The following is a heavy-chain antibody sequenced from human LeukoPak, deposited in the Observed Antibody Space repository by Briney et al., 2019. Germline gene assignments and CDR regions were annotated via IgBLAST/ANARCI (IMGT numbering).Heavy chain of an antibody. Sequence: GGSLRLSCAASGFTFSSYSMNWVRQAPGKGLEWVSSISSSSSYIYYADSVKGRFTISRDNARNSLYLHMNSLRAEDTAVYYCARDGYDYIWGSYRTSPNALDYWGQGTLVTVSS. D-gene: IGHD3-16*02. CDR1: GFTFSSYS. CDR3: ARDGYDYIWGSYRTSPNALDY. CDR2: ISSSSSYI. V-gene: IGHV3-21*01. J-gene: IGHJ4*02.